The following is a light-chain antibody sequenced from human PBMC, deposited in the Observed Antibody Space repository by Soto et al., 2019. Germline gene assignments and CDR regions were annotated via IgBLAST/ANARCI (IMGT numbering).Light chain of an antibody. CDR2: DAS. CDR3: QQYNSYSWT. Sequence: DIQMTQSPSTLSASVGDRVTITCRASQSITSWFAWYHQKPGKAPKLLIYDASSLESGVPSRFSGSGSGTEFTLTISRLQPDDFAAYYCQQYNSYSWTFGQGTKVEIK. V-gene: IGKV1-5*01. J-gene: IGKJ1*01. CDR1: QSITSW.